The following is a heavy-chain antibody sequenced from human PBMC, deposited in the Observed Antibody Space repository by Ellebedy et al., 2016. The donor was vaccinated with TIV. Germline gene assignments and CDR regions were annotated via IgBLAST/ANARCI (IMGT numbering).Heavy chain of an antibody. J-gene: IGHJ4*02. CDR1: GYTFTGYY. CDR3: ARALRAYSSSEGGIGY. V-gene: IGHV1-2*02. Sequence: ASVKVSCXASGYTFTGYYMHWVRQAPGQGLEWMGWINPNSGGTNYAQKFQGRVTMTRDTSISTAYMELSRLRSDDTAVYYCARALRAYSSSEGGIGYWGQGTLVTVSS. CDR2: INPNSGGT. D-gene: IGHD6-6*01.